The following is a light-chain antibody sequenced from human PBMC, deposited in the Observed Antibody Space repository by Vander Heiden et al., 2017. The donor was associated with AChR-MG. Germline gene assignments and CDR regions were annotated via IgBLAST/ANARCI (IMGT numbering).Light chain of an antibody. CDR3: QAWDSSTVV. J-gene: IGLJ2*01. CDR1: KLRAKH. CDR2: QDS. V-gene: IGLV3-1*01. Sequence: SYELTQPPSVSVSSGQTASIPCSGDKLRAKHAGWYQQEPGQSPVLVIYQDSKRPSGIPERFSGSNSGNTATLTISGTQAMDEADYYCQAWDSSTVVFGGGTKLTVL.